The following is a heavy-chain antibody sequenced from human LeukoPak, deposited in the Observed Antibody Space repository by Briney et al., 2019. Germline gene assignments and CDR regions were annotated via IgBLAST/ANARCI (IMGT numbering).Heavy chain of an antibody. D-gene: IGHD5-24*01. CDR1: GFTFSSYS. J-gene: IGHJ4*02. V-gene: IGHV3-21*01. CDR3: ARDNSRRWLQSSYFDY. CDR2: ISSSSSYI. Sequence: GGSLRLSCAASGFTFSSYSMNWVRQAPGKGLEWVSSISSSSSYIYYADSVKGRFTISRDNAKNSLYLQMNSLRAEDTAVYYCARDNSRRWLQSSYFDYWGQGTLVTVSS.